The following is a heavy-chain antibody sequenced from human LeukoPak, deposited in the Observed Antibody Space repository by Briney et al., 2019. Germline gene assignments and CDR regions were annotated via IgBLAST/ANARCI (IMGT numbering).Heavy chain of an antibody. Sequence: SETLSLTCTVSGGSISSSSYYWGWIRQPPGKGLEWIGSIYYSGSTYYNPSLKSRVTISVDTSKNQFSLKLSSVTAADTAVYYCARGSQYYYDSSGYSDFDYWGQGTLVTVSS. D-gene: IGHD3-22*01. CDR3: ARGSQYYYDSSGYSDFDY. J-gene: IGHJ4*02. CDR1: GGSISSSSYY. CDR2: IYYSGST. V-gene: IGHV4-39*07.